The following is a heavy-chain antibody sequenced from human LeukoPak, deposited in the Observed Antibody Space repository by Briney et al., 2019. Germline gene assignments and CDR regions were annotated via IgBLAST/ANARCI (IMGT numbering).Heavy chain of an antibody. Sequence: PGGSLRLSCAASGFTFSTYAMNWVRQAPGKGLEWVSGISASGGGKFYADSVKGRFTISRDKAKSTVSLQMNSLRAEDAAVYYCAKYNADYPIYYFDSWGQGILVTVSS. J-gene: IGHJ4*02. CDR3: AKYNADYPIYYFDS. D-gene: IGHD3-16*01. CDR1: GFTFSTYA. V-gene: IGHV3-23*01. CDR2: ISASGGGK.